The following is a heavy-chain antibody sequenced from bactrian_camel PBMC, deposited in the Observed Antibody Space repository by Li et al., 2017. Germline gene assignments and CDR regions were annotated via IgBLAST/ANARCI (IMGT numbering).Heavy chain of an antibody. Sequence: HVQLVESGGGSVQAGGSLLLSCVASGDTSRDLTSHNFCMGWFRGAPGKEREGVAALYTGTGDSYYADSVKGRFTISYDNAKKTLYLQMSSLKVEDNGTYYCAAVEPPLFASGAKCYNNIRPDVGYWGQGTQVTVS. J-gene: IGHJ6*01. D-gene: IGHD2*01. V-gene: IGHV3S1*01. CDR2: LYTGTGDS. CDR3: AAVEPPLFASGAKCYNNIRPDVGY. CDR1: GDTSRDLTSHNFC.